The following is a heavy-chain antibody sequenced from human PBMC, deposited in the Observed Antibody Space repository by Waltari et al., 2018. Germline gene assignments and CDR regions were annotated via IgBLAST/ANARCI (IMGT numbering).Heavy chain of an antibody. Sequence: EVQLVESGGGLIQPGGSLRLSCAASGFTVSSNYMSRVRRAPGKGLEWVSVIYSGGSTYYADSVKGRFTISRDNSKNTLYLQMNSLRAEDTAVYYCARVGSGSYWVAFDIWGQGTMVTVSS. CDR2: IYSGGST. D-gene: IGHD3-10*01. CDR1: GFTVSSNY. J-gene: IGHJ3*02. CDR3: ARVGSGSYWVAFDI. V-gene: IGHV3-53*01.